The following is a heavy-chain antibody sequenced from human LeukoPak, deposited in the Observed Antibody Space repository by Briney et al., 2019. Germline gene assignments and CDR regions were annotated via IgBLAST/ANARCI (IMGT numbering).Heavy chain of an antibody. J-gene: IGHJ5*02. Sequence: PSETLSLTCTVSSGSISSYYWSWIRQPAGKGLEWIGRIDTSGSTNYNPSLKSRVTMPVDTSKNQFSLKLSSVTAADTAVYYCARERSYGAYWFDPWGQGTLVTVSS. CDR3: ARERSYGAYWFDP. V-gene: IGHV4-4*07. D-gene: IGHD3-16*01. CDR2: IDTSGST. CDR1: SGSISSYY.